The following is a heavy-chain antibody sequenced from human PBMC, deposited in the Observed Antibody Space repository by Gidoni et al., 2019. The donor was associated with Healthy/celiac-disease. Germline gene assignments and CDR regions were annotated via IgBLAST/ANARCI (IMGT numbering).Heavy chain of an antibody. Sequence: QVQLVESGGGVVQPGRSLRLSCAASGFTFSSSGMHWVRQAPGKGLEWVAFISYDGSNKYYADSVKGRFTISRDNSKNTLYLQMNSLRAEDTAVYYCAKDGGRCSSTSCYYYYYYMDVWGKGTTVTVSS. CDR1: GFTFSSSG. D-gene: IGHD2-2*01. CDR3: AKDGGRCSSTSCYYYYYYMDV. V-gene: IGHV3-30*18. CDR2: ISYDGSNK. J-gene: IGHJ6*03.